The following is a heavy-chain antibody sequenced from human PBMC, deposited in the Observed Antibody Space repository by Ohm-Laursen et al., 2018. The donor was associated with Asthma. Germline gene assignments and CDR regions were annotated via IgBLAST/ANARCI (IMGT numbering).Heavy chain of an antibody. Sequence: TLSLTCALSGGYIYNHWWSWVRQPPGKGLEWIAEISHSGAASLNPSLTSRVTISLDKSKTHFSLELTSVTAADTAVYYCARSIGWYSLDLWGQGTLVTVSS. CDR3: ARSIGWYSLDL. V-gene: IGHV4-4*02. D-gene: IGHD6-19*01. CDR2: ISHSGAA. CDR1: GGYIYNHW. J-gene: IGHJ4*02.